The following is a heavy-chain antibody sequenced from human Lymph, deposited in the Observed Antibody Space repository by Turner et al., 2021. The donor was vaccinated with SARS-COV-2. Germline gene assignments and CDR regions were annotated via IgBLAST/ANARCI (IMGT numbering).Heavy chain of an antibody. Sequence: EVQQVESGGGLVKPGGSLRLSCAASGFTVRSYGMDWVRQAPREGIELGSSIRSRGSYIYCADSVKGRFTISRENAKYSLYLEMNSLRADDTAVYYWAREKLGELFDYWGQGTLVTVSS. CDR2: IRSRGSYI. CDR1: GFTVRSYG. CDR3: AREKLGELFDY. D-gene: IGHD3-10*01. V-gene: IGHV3-21*01. J-gene: IGHJ4*02.